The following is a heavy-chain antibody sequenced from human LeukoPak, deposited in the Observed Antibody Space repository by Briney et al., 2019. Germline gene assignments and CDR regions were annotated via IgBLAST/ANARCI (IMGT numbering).Heavy chain of an antibody. D-gene: IGHD2-15*01. CDR3: ARGVVAAPQTFDY. J-gene: IGHJ4*02. Sequence: SETLSLTCTVSGGSISSFYWSWFYWSWIRQPPGKGLEWIGYIYFSGSANYNPSLKIRVTISVDTSKNQFSLKLSSVTAADTAVYYCARGVVAAPQTFDYWGQGTLVTVSS. V-gene: IGHV4-61*08. CDR1: GGSISS. CDR2: IYFSGSA.